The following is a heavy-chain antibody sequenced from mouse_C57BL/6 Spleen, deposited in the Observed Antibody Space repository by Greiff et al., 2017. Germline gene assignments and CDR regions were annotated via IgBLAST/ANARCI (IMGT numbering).Heavy chain of an antibody. CDR2: INPSNGGT. Sequence: QIQLQQSGTELVKPGASVKLSCKASGYTFTSYWMHWVKQRPGQGLEWIGNINPSNGGTNYNEKFKSKATLTVDKSSSTAYMQLSSLTSEDSAVYYCARRDYGSSWFAYWGQGTLVTVSA. J-gene: IGHJ3*01. CDR1: GYTFTSYW. CDR3: ARRDYGSSWFAY. V-gene: IGHV1-53*01. D-gene: IGHD1-1*01.